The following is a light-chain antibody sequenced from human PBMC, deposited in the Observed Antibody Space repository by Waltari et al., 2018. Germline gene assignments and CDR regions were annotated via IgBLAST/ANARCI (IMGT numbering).Light chain of an antibody. J-gene: IGLJ2*01. CDR1: SVDVVGYNF. Sequence: SPLPQPRSVSGSPGRPVPTPCPGPSVDVVGYNFVPGYQQHPGKAPKLMIYDVSKRPSGVPDRFSGSKSGNTASLTISGLQAEDEADYYCCSYAGSYTLVFGGGTKLTVL. CDR2: DVS. V-gene: IGLV2-11*01. CDR3: CSYAGSYTLV.